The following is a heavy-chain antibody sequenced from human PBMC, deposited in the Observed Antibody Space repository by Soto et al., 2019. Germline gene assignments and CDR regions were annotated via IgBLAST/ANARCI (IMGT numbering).Heavy chain of an antibody. CDR3: ARDGSSSWRDFDY. CDR2: IWYDGSNK. J-gene: IGHJ4*02. D-gene: IGHD6-13*01. CDR1: GFTFSSYG. Sequence: QVQLVESGGGVVQPGRSLRLSCAASGFTFSSYGMHWVRQAPGKGLEWVAVIWYDGSNKYYADSVKGRFTISRDNSKNTLYRQMNSLRVEDTAVYYCARDGSSSWRDFDYWGQGTLVTVSS. V-gene: IGHV3-33*01.